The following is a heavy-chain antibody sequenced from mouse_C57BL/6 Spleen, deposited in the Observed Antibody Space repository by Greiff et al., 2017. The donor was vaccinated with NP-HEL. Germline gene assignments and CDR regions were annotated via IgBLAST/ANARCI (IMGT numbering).Heavy chain of an antibody. Sequence: QVQLKQSGPGLVQPSQSLSITCTVSGFSLTSYGVHWVRQSPGKGLEWLGVIWSGGSTDYNAAFISRLSISKDNSKSQVFFKMNSLQADDTAIYYCARDGIYYSNSGGAMDYWGQGTSVTVSS. CDR1: GFSLTSYG. CDR2: IWSGGST. D-gene: IGHD2-5*01. V-gene: IGHV2-2*01. CDR3: ARDGIYYSNSGGAMDY. J-gene: IGHJ4*01.